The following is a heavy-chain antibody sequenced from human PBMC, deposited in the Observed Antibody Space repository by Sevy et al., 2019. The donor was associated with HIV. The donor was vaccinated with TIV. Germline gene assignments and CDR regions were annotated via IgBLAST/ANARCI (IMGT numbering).Heavy chain of an antibody. CDR2: VYYSGNT. D-gene: IGHD3-10*01. J-gene: IGHJ5*02. CDR1: GGSINNPDFN. CDR3: TRVRGPFGWSDP. Sequence: SEILSLTCSVSGGSINNPDFNWSWVRQPPGRGLEWIGYVYYSGNTYYSPSLKTRASLSTDTSKNQFSLDLHSVTAADTAVYYCTRVRGPFGWSDPWGQGTLVTVSS. V-gene: IGHV4-30-4*01.